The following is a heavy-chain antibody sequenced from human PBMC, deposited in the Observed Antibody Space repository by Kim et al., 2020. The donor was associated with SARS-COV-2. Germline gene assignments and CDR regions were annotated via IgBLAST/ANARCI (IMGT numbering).Heavy chain of an antibody. D-gene: IGHD3-10*01. Sequence: ASVKVSCKASGYTFTSYYMHWVRQAPGQGLEWMGIINPSGGSTSYAQKFQGRVTMTRDTSTSTVYMELSSLRSEDTAVYYCARAWRWFGELLAYYGMDVWGQGTTVTVSS. J-gene: IGHJ6*02. V-gene: IGHV1-46*01. CDR3: ARAWRWFGELLAYYGMDV. CDR1: GYTFTSYY. CDR2: INPSGGST.